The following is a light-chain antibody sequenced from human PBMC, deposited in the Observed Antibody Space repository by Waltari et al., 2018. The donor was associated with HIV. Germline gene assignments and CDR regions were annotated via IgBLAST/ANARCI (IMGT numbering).Light chain of an antibody. CDR2: TNN. J-gene: IGLJ2*01. CDR1: SSNIGNNF. V-gene: IGLV1-47*01. CDR3: SSWDDSLSGVL. Sequence: QSVLTQPPSASGTPGHRVTISCSGSSSNIGNNFLYWYQQVPGTAPKLLIHTNNQRPSGVPDRFSCAKSGTSASLAISGLRSEDESYYYCSSWDDSLSGVLFGGGTKLTVL.